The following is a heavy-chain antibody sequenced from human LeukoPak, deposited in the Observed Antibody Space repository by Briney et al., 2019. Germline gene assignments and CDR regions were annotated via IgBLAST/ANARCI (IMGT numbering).Heavy chain of an antibody. V-gene: IGHV3-48*04. D-gene: IGHD3-10*01. CDR3: AKGNRRFFGSGSSPYFEY. CDR1: GFTFSSYS. J-gene: IGHJ4*02. CDR2: ISSSSSTI. Sequence: GGSLRLSCAASGFTFSSYSMNWVRQAPGEGLEWVSYISSSSSTIYYADSVKGRFTISRDNAENSLYLQMNTLTTEDTALYYCAKGNRRFFGSGSSPYFEYWGQGTLVTVSS.